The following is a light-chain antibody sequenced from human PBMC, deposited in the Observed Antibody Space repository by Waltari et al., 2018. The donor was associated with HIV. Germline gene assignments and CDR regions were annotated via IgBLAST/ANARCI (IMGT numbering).Light chain of an antibody. CDR2: NNN. V-gene: IGLV1-44*01. Sequence: QSVLTQPPSASGTPGQRATLSCSGRNSQIRSNTVNWYQQLPGTATKPLIYNNNQRPSGVSDRFSGSKSGTSASLAISGLQSEDEADYYCAAWDDSLNAHVLFGGGTKLTVL. CDR3: AAWDDSLNAHVL. J-gene: IGLJ2*01. CDR1: NSQIRSNT.